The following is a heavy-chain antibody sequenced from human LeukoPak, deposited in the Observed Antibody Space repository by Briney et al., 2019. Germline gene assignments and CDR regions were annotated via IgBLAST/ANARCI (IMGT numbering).Heavy chain of an antibody. CDR1: GFTVSGNY. V-gene: IGHV3-66*02. CDR2: LYSGGDT. CDR3: AKALRETHRPVYSYYYMDV. D-gene: IGHD2-21*01. Sequence: GGSLRLSCAASGFTVSGNYMSWVRQAPGKGLEGGSLLYSGGDTYDADSVKGRFTISRDNSKNTLYLQMDSLRAEDTAVYYCAKALRETHRPVYSYYYMDVWGKGTTVTVSS. J-gene: IGHJ6*03.